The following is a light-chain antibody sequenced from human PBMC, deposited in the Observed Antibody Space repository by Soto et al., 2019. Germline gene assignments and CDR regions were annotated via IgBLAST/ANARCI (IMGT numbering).Light chain of an antibody. CDR1: ERVGSN. CDR2: GAS. V-gene: IGKV3-15*01. Sequence: EIVMTQSPATLSVSPGDRVTLSCRASERVGSNVARYQHKPGQAPRLLIYGASVRATGIPDRFSGSGSETEFTLTISSLQSEDFAVYYCQQWIRWTFGQGTRLELK. J-gene: IGKJ1*01. CDR3: QQWIRWT.